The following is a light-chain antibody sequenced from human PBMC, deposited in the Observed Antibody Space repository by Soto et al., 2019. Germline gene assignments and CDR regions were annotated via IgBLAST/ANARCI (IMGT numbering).Light chain of an antibody. CDR2: LGS. CDR3: MQALQTRIT. Sequence: DFEMTQSPLSLPVTPGEPASISCRSSQSLLHSNGYNYLDWYLQKPGQSPQLLIYLGSNRASGVPDRFSGSGSGTDFTLKISRVEAEDVGVYYCMQALQTRITFGQGTRLEIK. J-gene: IGKJ5*01. V-gene: IGKV2-28*01. CDR1: QSLLHSNGYNY.